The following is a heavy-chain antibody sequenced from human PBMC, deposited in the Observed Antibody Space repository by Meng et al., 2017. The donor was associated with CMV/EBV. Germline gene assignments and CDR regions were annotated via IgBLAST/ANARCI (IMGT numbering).Heavy chain of an antibody. J-gene: IGHJ6*02. Sequence: SETLSLTCAVYGGSFSGYYWSWIRQPPGKGLEWIGEINHSGSTNYNPSLKSRVTISVDTSKNQFSPKLSSVTAADTAVYYCASFGRRGYYYYGMDVWGQGTTVTVSS. CDR3: ASFGRRGYYYYGMDV. V-gene: IGHV4-34*01. D-gene: IGHD3-10*01. CDR2: INHSGST. CDR1: GGSFSGYY.